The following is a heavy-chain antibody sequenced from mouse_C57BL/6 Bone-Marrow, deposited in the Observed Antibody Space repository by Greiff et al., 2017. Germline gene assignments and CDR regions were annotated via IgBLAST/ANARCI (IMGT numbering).Heavy chain of an antibody. CDR3: ARANYDGYPYFDY. CDR2: INPNNGGT. D-gene: IGHD2-3*01. CDR1: GYTFTDYY. Sequence: VQLQQSGPELVKPGASVKISCKASGYTFTDYYMNWVKQSHGKSLEWIGDINPNNGGTSYNQKFKGKATLTVDKSSSTAYMELRSLTSEDSAVYYCARANYDGYPYFDYWGQGTTLTVSS. V-gene: IGHV1-26*01. J-gene: IGHJ2*01.